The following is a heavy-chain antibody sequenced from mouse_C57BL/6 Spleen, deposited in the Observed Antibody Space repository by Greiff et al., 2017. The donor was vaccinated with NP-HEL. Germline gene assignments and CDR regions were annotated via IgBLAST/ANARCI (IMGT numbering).Heavy chain of an antibody. V-gene: IGHV1-15*01. Sequence: VQLQQSGAELVRPGASVTLSCKASGYTFTDYEMHWVKQTPVHGLEWIGAIDPETGGTAYNQKFKGKAILTADKSSSTAYMELRSLTSEDSAVYYCTRGDYYGSSYVADYWGQGTTLTVSS. D-gene: IGHD1-1*01. CDR2: IDPETGGT. CDR3: TRGDYYGSSYVADY. J-gene: IGHJ2*01. CDR1: GYTFTDYE.